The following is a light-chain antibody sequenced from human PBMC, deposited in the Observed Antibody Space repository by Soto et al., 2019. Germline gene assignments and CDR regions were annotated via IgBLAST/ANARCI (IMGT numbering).Light chain of an antibody. J-gene: IGLJ1*01. CDR2: ENN. CDR3: GTWDSSLSAEV. CDR1: SSNIGNNY. V-gene: IGLV1-51*02. Sequence: QSALTQPLSVSAAPGQKVTISCSGSSSNIGNNYVSWYQQLPGTAPKLLIYENNKRPSGIPDRFSGSKSGTSATLGITGLQTGDEADYYCGTWDSSLSAEVFGTGTKVTVL.